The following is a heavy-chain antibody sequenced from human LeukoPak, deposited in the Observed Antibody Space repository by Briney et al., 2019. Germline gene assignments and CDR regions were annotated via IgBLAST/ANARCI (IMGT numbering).Heavy chain of an antibody. CDR1: GFTFSSYA. Sequence: PGGSLRLSCAASGFTFSSYAMHWVCQAPGKGLEWVAVISYDGSNKYYADSVKGRFTISRDNSKNTLYLQMNSLRAEDTAVYYCASLTNPGYWGQGTLVTVSS. CDR2: ISYDGSNK. V-gene: IGHV3-30-3*01. CDR3: ASLTNPGY. D-gene: IGHD3-9*01. J-gene: IGHJ4*02.